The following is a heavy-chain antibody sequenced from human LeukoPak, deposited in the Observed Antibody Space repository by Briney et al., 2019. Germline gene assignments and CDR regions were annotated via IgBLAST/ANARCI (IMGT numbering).Heavy chain of an antibody. D-gene: IGHD1-14*01. V-gene: IGHV3-30-3*01. CDR1: GFTFSSYA. CDR3: ARETDGSWFDP. Sequence: GGSLRLSCAASGFTFSSYAMHWVRQAPGKGLEWVAVISYDGSNKYYADSVKGRFTIFRDNSKNTLYLQMNSLRAEDTAVYYCARETDGSWFDPWGQGTLVTVSS. CDR2: ISYDGSNK. J-gene: IGHJ5*02.